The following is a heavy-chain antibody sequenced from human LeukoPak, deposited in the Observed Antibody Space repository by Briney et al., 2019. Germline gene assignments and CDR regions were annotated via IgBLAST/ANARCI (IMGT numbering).Heavy chain of an antibody. J-gene: IGHJ4*02. Sequence: GGSLRLSCAASGFTFSNYAMHWVRQAPGKGLEYVSAISSNGGSTYYANSVKGRFTISRDNSKNTLYLQMGSLRAEDMAVYYCARDLGSVVVPGDYWGQGTLVTVSS. D-gene: IGHD2-2*01. CDR1: GFTFSNYA. V-gene: IGHV3-64*01. CDR3: ARDLGSVVVPGDY. CDR2: ISSNGGST.